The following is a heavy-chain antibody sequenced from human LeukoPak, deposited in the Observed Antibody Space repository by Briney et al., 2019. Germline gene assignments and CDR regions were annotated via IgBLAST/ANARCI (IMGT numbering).Heavy chain of an antibody. D-gene: IGHD2-2*01. CDR3: ARDKDVVVPAALGLGYYFDY. CDR2: IIPIFGTA. V-gene: IGHV1-69*13. J-gene: IGHJ4*02. Sequence: ASVKVSCKASGGTFSSYAISWVRQAPGQGLEWMGGIIPIFGTANYAQKFQGRVTITADESTSTAYMELSSLRSEDTAVYYCARDKDVVVPAALGLGYYFDYWGQGTLVTVPS. CDR1: GGTFSSYA.